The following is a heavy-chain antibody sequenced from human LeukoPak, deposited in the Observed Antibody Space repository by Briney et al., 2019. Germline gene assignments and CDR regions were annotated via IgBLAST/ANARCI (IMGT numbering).Heavy chain of an antibody. D-gene: IGHD3-22*01. Sequence: QTGGSLRLSCAASGFTFSSYWMHWVRQAPGKGLVWVSRINSDGSSTSYADSVKGRFTISRDNAKNTLYLQMNSLRAEDTAVYYCARAMIVDPGGYWGQGTLVTVSS. CDR2: INSDGSST. J-gene: IGHJ4*02. V-gene: IGHV3-74*01. CDR1: GFTFSSYW. CDR3: ARAMIVDPGGY.